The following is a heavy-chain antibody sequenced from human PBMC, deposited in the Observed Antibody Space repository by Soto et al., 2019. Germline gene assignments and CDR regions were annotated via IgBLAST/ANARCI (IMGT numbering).Heavy chain of an antibody. D-gene: IGHD4-4*01. Sequence: PGESLKISCAASGFTFSSYSMNWVRQAPGKGLEWVSSISSSSSYIYYADSVKGRFTISRDNAKNSLYLQMNSLRAEDTAVYYCARALSGTTVTPSDYWGQGTLVTVSS. CDR2: ISSSSSYI. CDR3: ARALSGTTVTPSDY. CDR1: GFTFSSYS. V-gene: IGHV3-21*01. J-gene: IGHJ4*02.